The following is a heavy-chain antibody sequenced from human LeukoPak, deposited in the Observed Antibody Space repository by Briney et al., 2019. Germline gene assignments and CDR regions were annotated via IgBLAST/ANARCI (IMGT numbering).Heavy chain of an antibody. D-gene: IGHD1-26*01. CDR2: INHSGNT. CDR3: ARLWDESGSY. V-gene: IGHV4-34*01. CDR1: GRSFSDHY. J-gene: IGHJ4*02. Sequence: SETLSLTCALYGRSFSDHYWTWIRQAPGKGLEWIGEINHSGNTNYHPPLKSRVTISVDTSKNQFSLKLSSVTAADTAVYWCARLWDESGSYWGQGIMVIVSS.